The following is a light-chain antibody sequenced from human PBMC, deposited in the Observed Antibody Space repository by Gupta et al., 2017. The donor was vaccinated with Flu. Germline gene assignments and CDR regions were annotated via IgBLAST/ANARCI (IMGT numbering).Light chain of an antibody. CDR3: QQYGSSPPYT. J-gene: IGKJ2*01. V-gene: IGKV3-20*01. Sequence: EIVFTQSPGTLSLSPGERATLSCRASQSVSSSYLAWYQQKPGQAPRLLIYGESSSATGIPDRFSGSGSGTDFTLTISRLEPEDFAVYYCQQYGSSPPYTFGQGTKLEIK. CDR1: QSVSSSY. CDR2: GES.